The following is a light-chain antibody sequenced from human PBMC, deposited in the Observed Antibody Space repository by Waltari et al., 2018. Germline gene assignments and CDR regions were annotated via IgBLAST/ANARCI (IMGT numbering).Light chain of an antibody. CDR2: EGY. V-gene: IGLV2-23*01. Sequence: QSALTQPASVSGSPGQSITISCTGTSSDVGSYNLVSWYQQHPGKAPKLSIYEGYKRPSGVSSRFSGSKSGDTASLTISGVQAEDEADYYCCSYANNRPRVFGGGTKLTVL. J-gene: IGLJ3*02. CDR3: CSYANNRPRV. CDR1: SSDVGSYNL.